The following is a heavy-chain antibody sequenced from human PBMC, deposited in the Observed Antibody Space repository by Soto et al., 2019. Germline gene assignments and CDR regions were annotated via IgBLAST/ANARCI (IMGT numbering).Heavy chain of an antibody. Sequence: GGSLRLSGAASGFTFSNAWMNWVRQAPGKGLEWVGRIKSKTDGGTTDYAAPVKGRFTISRDDSKNTLYLQMNSLKTEDTAVYYCTTTNSFWSGYYFPYYYGMDVWGQGTTVTVSS. CDR3: TTTNSFWSGYYFPYYYGMDV. CDR1: GFTFSNAW. V-gene: IGHV3-15*07. J-gene: IGHJ6*02. CDR2: IKSKTDGGTT. D-gene: IGHD3-3*01.